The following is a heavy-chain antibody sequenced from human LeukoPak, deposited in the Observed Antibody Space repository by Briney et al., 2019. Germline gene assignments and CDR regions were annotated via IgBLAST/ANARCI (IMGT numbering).Heavy chain of an antibody. J-gene: IGHJ5*02. CDR3: ARTLYDFWSGYSNWFDP. CDR1: GYSISSGYY. Sequence: SETLSLTCAVSGYSISSGYYWGWIRPPPGKGLEWIGSIYHSGSTYYNPSLKSRVTISVDTSKNQFSLKLSSVTAADTAVYYCARTLYDFWSGYSNWFDPWGQGTPVTVSA. CDR2: IYHSGST. D-gene: IGHD3-3*01. V-gene: IGHV4-38-2*01.